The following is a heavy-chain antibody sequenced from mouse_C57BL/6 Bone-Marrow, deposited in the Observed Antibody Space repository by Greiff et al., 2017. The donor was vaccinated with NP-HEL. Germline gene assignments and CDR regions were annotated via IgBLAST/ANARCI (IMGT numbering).Heavy chain of an antibody. V-gene: IGHV3-6*01. D-gene: IGHD1-1*01. J-gene: IGHJ2*01. CDR2: ISYDGSN. Sequence: DVKLQESGPGLVKPSQSLSLTCSVTGYSITSGYYWNWIRQFPGNKLEWMGYISYDGSNNYNPSLKNRISITRDTSKNQFFLKLNSVTTEDTATYYCARAYYYGSFYYFDYWGQGTTLTVSS. CDR3: ARAYYYGSFYYFDY. CDR1: GYSITSGYY.